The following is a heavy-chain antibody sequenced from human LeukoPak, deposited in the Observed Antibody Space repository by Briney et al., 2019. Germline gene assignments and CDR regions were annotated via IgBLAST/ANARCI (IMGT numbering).Heavy chain of an antibody. J-gene: IGHJ4*02. CDR2: ISSSSSTI. CDR1: GFTFSSYS. CDR3: AKRADIVVVPAAIGDY. D-gene: IGHD2-2*02. V-gene: IGHV3-48*01. Sequence: GGSLRLSCAASGFTFSSYSMNWVRQAPGKGLEWVSYISSSSSTIYYADSVKGRFTISRDNAKNSLYLQMNSLRAEGTAVYYCAKRADIVVVPAAIGDYWGQGTLVTVSS.